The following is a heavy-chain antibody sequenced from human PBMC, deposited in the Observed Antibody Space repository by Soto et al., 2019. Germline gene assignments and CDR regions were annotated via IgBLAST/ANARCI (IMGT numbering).Heavy chain of an antibody. V-gene: IGHV3-33*01. Sequence: GGSLRLSCAASGFTFSSYGMHWVRQAPGKGLDWVAVIWYDESNIYYADSVKGRFTISRDNSKNTLFLQMNSLRAEDTAVYYCARDDIPGIAVAIYGMDVWGQGTTVTVSS. CDR1: GFTFSSYG. J-gene: IGHJ6*02. CDR3: ARDDIPGIAVAIYGMDV. D-gene: IGHD6-19*01. CDR2: IWYDESNI.